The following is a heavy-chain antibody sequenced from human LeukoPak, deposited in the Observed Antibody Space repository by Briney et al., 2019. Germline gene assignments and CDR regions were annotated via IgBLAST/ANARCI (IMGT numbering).Heavy chain of an antibody. V-gene: IGHV3-23*01. CDR2: ISGSGGST. J-gene: IGHJ4*02. D-gene: IGHD2-2*01. CDR3: AKDLYCSSTSCYFFDY. CDR1: GFTFSSYA. Sequence: PGGSLRLSCAASGFTFSSYAMSWVRQAPGKGLEGVSGISGSGGSTYYADSVKGRFTISRDNSKNTLYLQMNSLRAEDTAVYYCAKDLYCSSTSCYFFDYWGQGTLVTVSS.